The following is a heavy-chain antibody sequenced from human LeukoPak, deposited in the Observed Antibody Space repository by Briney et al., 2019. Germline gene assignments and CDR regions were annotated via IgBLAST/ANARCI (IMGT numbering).Heavy chain of an antibody. V-gene: IGHV1-18*01. D-gene: IGHD1-14*01. CDR2: ISAYNGNT. Sequence: ASVKVSCKASGYTFTSYGISWVRQAPGQGLEWMGWISAYNGNTNYAQKLQGRVTMTTGTSTSTAYMELRSLRSEDTAVYYCAIAPPINPENAFDIWGQGTMVTVSS. J-gene: IGHJ3*02. CDR1: GYTFTSYG. CDR3: AIAPPINPENAFDI.